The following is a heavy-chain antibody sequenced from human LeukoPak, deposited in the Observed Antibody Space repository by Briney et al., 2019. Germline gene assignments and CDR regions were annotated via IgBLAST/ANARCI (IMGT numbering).Heavy chain of an antibody. CDR2: ISGSGGST. D-gene: IGHD3-10*01. V-gene: IGHV3-23*01. CDR3: AKGLDYYGSGSYYNHYGMDV. J-gene: IGHJ6*02. CDR1: GFTFSSYA. Sequence: PGGSLRLSCAASGFTFSSYAMSWVRQAPGKGLEWVSAISGSGGSTYYADSVKGRFTISRDNSKNTLYLQMNSLRAEDTAVYYCAKGLDYYGSGSYYNHYGMDVWGQGTTVTVSS.